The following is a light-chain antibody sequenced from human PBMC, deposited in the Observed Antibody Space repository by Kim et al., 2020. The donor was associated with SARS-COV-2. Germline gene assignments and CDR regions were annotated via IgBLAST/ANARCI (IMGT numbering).Light chain of an antibody. CDR1: QSVSSN. V-gene: IGKV3-15*01. CDR2: GAS. Sequence: SGSPGERATRPCRASQSVSSNLAWYQQKPGQAPRLLIYGASTRATGIPARFSGSGSGTEFTLTISSLQSEDFAVYYCQQYNNWWTFGQGTKVDIK. J-gene: IGKJ1*01. CDR3: QQYNNWWT.